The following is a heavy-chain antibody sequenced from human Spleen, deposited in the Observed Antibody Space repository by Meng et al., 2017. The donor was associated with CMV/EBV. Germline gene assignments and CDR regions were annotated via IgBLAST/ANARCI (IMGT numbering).Heavy chain of an antibody. CDR3: ARAELLLGAGTTFYGHFDY. V-gene: IGHV4-30-4*08. J-gene: IGHJ4*02. CDR2: IYNSGNT. Sequence: SETLSLTCTVSSGSISSVDYYWSWIRQPPGKGLEWIGDIYNSGNTYYNPSLKSQITISMDTSKNQFSLELTSVTAADTAVYYCARAELLLGAGTTFYGHFDYWGQGTLVTVSS. D-gene: IGHD2/OR15-2a*01. CDR1: SGSISSVDYY.